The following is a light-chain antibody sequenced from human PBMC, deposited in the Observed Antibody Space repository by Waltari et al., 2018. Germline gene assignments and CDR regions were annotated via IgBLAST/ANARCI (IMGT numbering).Light chain of an antibody. CDR2: QDS. J-gene: IGLJ2*01. CDR3: QAWDSTTAE. V-gene: IGLV3-1*01. CDR1: KLGNKY. Sequence: SYELTQPPSASVSPGQTASITCSGNKLGNKYAFWYQQKPGQSPVLVIYQDSKRPSGIPERFSGSNSGNTATLTISGTQAMDEADYYCQAWDSTTAEFGGGTKLTVL.